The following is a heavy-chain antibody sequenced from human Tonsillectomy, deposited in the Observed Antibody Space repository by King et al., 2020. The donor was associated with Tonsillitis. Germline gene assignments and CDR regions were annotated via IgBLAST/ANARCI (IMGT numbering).Heavy chain of an antibody. Sequence: TLKESGPTLVKPTQTLTLTCTVSGFSLSTDGVGVAWIRQPPGKALEWLAIVYWDDDKQYTSSLGSRLTITKDTSKKQVVLTMTNMDPVDTATYYCARAGYSTTHHVYGDWFDPWGQGTLVTVSS. CDR3: ARAGYSTTHHVYGDWFDP. V-gene: IGHV2-5*02. D-gene: IGHD2/OR15-2a*01. J-gene: IGHJ5*02. CDR1: GFSLSTDGVG. CDR2: VYWDDDK.